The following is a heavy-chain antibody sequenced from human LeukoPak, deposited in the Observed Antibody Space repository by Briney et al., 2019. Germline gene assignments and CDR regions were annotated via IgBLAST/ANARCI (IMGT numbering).Heavy chain of an antibody. D-gene: IGHD3-10*01. Sequence: PGGSLRLSCAASGFTFSSYWMSWVRQAPGKGLEWVANIKQDGSEKYYVDSVKGRFTISRDNAKNSLYLQMNSLRAEDTAVYYCARDVIWGYGSGPRYLGMDVWGQGTTVTVSS. V-gene: IGHV3-7*04. J-gene: IGHJ6*02. CDR1: GFTFSSYW. CDR3: ARDVIWGYGSGPRYLGMDV. CDR2: IKQDGSEK.